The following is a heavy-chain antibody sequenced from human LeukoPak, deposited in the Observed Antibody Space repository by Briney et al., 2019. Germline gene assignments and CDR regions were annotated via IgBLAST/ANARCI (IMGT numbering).Heavy chain of an antibody. CDR1: GFTFSSYA. Sequence: GGSLRLSCAASGFTFSSYAMQWVRQAPGKGLEYVSAISSSGDNTYYADSVKGRFAISRDNSKTTLYLQMNSLRAEDTAVYYCARARSYYYGLDVWGQGTTVTVSS. J-gene: IGHJ6*02. CDR3: ARARSYYYGLDV. CDR2: ISSSGDNT. V-gene: IGHV3-64*02.